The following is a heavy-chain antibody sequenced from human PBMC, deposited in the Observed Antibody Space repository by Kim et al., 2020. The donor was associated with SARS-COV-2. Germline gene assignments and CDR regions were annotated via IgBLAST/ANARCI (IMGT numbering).Heavy chain of an antibody. Sequence: NCNPSLKGRVTISLDKSKTQFSLNIKSVTAADTAVYFCAGGYDYGAYKFDPWGQGTLVTVSS. CDR3: AGGYDYGAYKFDP. J-gene: IGHJ5*02. D-gene: IGHD4-17*01. V-gene: IGHV4-4*01.